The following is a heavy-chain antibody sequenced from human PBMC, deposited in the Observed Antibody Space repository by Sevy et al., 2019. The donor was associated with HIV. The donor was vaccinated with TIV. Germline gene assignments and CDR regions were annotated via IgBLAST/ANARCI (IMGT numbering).Heavy chain of an antibody. V-gene: IGHV1-18*01. D-gene: IGHD3-9*01. CDR2: XXXXXXXT. CDR3: ARGPDFDWXXXYXXXXX. Sequence: ASVKXSXKASGXXXXSYGISXVXXAXXXGXEWMXXXXXXXXXTXYAQKVKDRVTMTTDTSTNTAYMELWSLTTEHTAVYYCARGPDFDWXXXYXXXXXWGXGTTVTVSS. CDR1: GXXXXSYG. J-gene: IGHJ6*04.